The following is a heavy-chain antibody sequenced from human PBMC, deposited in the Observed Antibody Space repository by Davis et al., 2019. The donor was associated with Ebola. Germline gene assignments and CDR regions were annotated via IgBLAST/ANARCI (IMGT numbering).Heavy chain of an antibody. Sequence: ASVKVSCKASGYTFTSYYMHWVRQAPGQGLEWMGIINPSCCSTSYGQKFQGRVTMTRDTSTSTVNMELSSLRSEDTDVYYCARSRAASGSYLDYYYGMDVWGQGTTVTVSS. D-gene: IGHD1-26*01. CDR3: ARSRAASGSYLDYYYGMDV. J-gene: IGHJ6*02. V-gene: IGHV1-46*01. CDR2: INPSCCST. CDR1: GYTFTSYY.